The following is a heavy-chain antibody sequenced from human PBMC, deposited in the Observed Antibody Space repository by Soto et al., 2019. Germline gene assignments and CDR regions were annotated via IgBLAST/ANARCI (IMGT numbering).Heavy chain of an antibody. D-gene: IGHD1-26*01. V-gene: IGHV1-69*04. CDR2: IIPILGIA. CDR1: GGTFSSYT. CDR3: ARDPSGSPNDAFDI. Sequence: SVKVSCKASGGTFSSYTISWVRQAPGQGLEWMGRIIPILGIANYAQKFQGRVTITADKSTSTAYMELSSLRSEDTAVYYCARDPSGSPNDAFDIWGQGTMVTVSS. J-gene: IGHJ3*02.